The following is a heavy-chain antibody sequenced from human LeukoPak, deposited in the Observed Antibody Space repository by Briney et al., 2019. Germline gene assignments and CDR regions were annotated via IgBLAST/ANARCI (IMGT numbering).Heavy chain of an antibody. D-gene: IGHD3-22*01. CDR2: IRSKAYGGTT. J-gene: IGHJ4*02. CDR1: GFTFGDYA. CDR3: TRVYYYDSSADRAPLGY. Sequence: PGGSLRLSCTASGFTFGDYAMSWVRQAPGKGLEWVGFIRSKAYGGTTEYAASVKGRFTISRDDSKSIAYLQMNSLKTEDTAVYYCTRVYYYDSSADRAPLGYWGQGTLVTVSS. V-gene: IGHV3-49*04.